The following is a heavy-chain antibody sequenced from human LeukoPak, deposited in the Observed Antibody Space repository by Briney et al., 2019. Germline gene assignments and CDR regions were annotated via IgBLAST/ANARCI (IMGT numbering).Heavy chain of an antibody. Sequence: GGSLRLSCAASGSTVSSNYMSWVRQAPGKGLEWVSVIYSGGSTYYADSVKGRFTISRDNSKNTLYLQMNSLRAEDTAVYYCARVEYSSGWYGGDAFDIWGQGTMVTVSS. D-gene: IGHD6-19*01. CDR3: ARVEYSSGWYGGDAFDI. J-gene: IGHJ3*02. CDR2: IYSGGST. V-gene: IGHV3-66*01. CDR1: GSTVSSNY.